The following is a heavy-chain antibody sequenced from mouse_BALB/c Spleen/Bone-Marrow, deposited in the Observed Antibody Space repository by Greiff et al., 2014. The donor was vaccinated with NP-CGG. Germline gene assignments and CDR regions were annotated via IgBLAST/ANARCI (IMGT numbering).Heavy chain of an antibody. CDR3: ASSRASAYYGMDY. V-gene: IGHV1-9*01. CDR2: ILPGSGSN. CDR1: GYTFSSYW. J-gene: IGHJ4*01. D-gene: IGHD3-1*01. Sequence: QVQLQQSGAELMKPGASVKISCKATGYTFSSYWIEWVKQRPGHGLEWIGEILPGSGSNKYNEKFKGKATFTADTSSNTAYMQLSRLPSEDSAVDYCASSRASAYYGMDYWGQGTSLTVSS.